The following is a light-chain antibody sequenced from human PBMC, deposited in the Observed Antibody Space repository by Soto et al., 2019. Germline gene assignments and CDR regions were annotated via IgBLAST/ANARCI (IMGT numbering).Light chain of an antibody. CDR3: QQLNTLPFT. CDR1: QTIRTS. CDR2: DAS. V-gene: IGKV1-5*01. J-gene: IGKJ5*01. Sequence: DIQVTQSPPTLSASVGDRVTITCRASQTIRTSMAWCQQKPGKAPKLHVYDASTLQSGVASRFTGSGSGTEFTLTISGLLPEDFATYHCQQLNTLPFTFGQGTRLETK.